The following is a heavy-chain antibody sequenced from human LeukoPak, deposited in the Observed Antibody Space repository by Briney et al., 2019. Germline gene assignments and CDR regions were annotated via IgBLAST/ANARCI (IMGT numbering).Heavy chain of an antibody. V-gene: IGHV1-8*01. D-gene: IGHD2-15*01. Sequence: GASVKVSCKGSGYTFTSYDINWVRQATGQGLEWVGWMNPNTGNTGYAQKFQGRVTMTRNTSISTAYMELSSLRSEDTAVYYCASWCGGDNCYSGYNFWGQGTLVTVSS. CDR2: MNPNTGNT. CDR1: GYTFTSYD. CDR3: ASWCGGDNCYSGYNF. J-gene: IGHJ4*02.